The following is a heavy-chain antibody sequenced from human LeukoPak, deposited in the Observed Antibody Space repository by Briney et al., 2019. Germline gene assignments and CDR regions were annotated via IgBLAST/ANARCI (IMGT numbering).Heavy chain of an antibody. V-gene: IGHV1-69*02. J-gene: IGHJ5*02. D-gene: IGHD2-2*01. CDR2: IIPILGIA. CDR3: ARSTSHYRPNWFDP. CDR1: GGTFSSYT. Sequence: SVKVSCKASGGTFSSYTISWVRQAPGQGLEWMGRIIPILGIANYAQKFQGRVTITADKSTSTAYMELSSLRSEDTAVYYCARSTSHYRPNWFDPWGQGTLVTVS.